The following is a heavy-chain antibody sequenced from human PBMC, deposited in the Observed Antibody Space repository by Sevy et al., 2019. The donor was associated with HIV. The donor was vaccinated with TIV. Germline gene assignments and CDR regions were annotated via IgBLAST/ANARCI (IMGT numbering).Heavy chain of an antibody. J-gene: IGHJ4*02. CDR2: IYAYSERT. Sequence: SETLSLTCTVSGGSVSSSLYSWDWVRQSPGKGLEWIGSIYAYSERTFYNPSVKSRVTISVDTPNNQFSLKLTSVTAADTAVYYCARKGNGYNQYFFDYWGQGTLVTVSS. D-gene: IGHD5-12*01. V-gene: IGHV4-39*01. CDR1: GGSVSSSLYS. CDR3: ARKGNGYNQYFFDY.